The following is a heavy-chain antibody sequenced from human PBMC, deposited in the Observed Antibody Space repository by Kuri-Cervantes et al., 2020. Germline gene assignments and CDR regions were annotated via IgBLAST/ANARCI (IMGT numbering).Heavy chain of an antibody. CDR1: GGSISSYY. CDR2: IYHSGST. J-gene: IGHJ3*02. Sequence: SETLSLTCTVSGGSISSYYWSWIRQPPGKGLEWIGYIYHSGSTYYNPSLKSRVTISVDRSKNQFSLKLSSVTAADTAVYYCARRYYGSDAFDIWGQGTMVTVSS. V-gene: IGHV4-59*12. CDR3: ARRYYGSDAFDI. D-gene: IGHD3-10*01.